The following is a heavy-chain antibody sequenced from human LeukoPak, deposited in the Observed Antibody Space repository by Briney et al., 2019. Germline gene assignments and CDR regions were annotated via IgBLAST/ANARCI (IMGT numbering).Heavy chain of an antibody. D-gene: IGHD4-17*01. J-gene: IGHJ4*02. CDR3: AGYYGDSDPFDY. CDR1: GGTFSSYA. V-gene: IGHV1-69*05. CDR2: ITPIFGTA. Sequence: ASVKVSCKASGGTFSSYAISWVRQAPGQGLEWMGGITPIFGTANYAQKFQGRVTITTDESTSTAYMELSSLRSEDTAVYYCAGYYGDSDPFDYWGQGTLVTVSS.